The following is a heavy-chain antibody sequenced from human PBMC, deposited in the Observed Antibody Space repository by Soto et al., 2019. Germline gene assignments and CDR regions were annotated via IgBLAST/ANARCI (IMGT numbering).Heavy chain of an antibody. CDR2: ISYDGSNK. D-gene: IGHD3-10*01. V-gene: IGHV3-30*18. CDR3: AKDSETMVRGVNWFDP. J-gene: IGHJ5*02. Sequence: QVQLVESGGGVVQPGRSLRLSCAASGFTFSSYGMHWVRQAPGKGLEWVAVISYDGSNKYYADSVKGRFTISRDNSKNXLYLQMNSLRAEDTAVYYCAKDSETMVRGVNWFDPWGQGTLVTVSS. CDR1: GFTFSSYG.